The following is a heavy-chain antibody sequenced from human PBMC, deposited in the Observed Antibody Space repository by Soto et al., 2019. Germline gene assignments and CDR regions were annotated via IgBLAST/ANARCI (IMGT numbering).Heavy chain of an antibody. CDR1: GFTFSSYA. Sequence: ALRLSCAASGFTFSSYAMSWVRQAPGKGLEWVSAISGSGGSTYYADSVKGRFTISRDNSKNTLYLQMNSLRAEDTAVYYCANSPKPNYYDSSGYYPYWGQGTLVTVSS. V-gene: IGHV3-23*01. D-gene: IGHD3-22*01. J-gene: IGHJ4*02. CDR2: ISGSGGST. CDR3: ANSPKPNYYDSSGYYPY.